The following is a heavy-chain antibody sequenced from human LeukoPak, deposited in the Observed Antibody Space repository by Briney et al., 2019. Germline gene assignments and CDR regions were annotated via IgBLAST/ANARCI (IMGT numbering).Heavy chain of an antibody. V-gene: IGHV4-39*07. CDR1: GGSISSSSYY. Sequence: PSETLSLTCTVSGGSISSSSYYWGWIRQPPGKGLEWIGSIYYSGSTYYNPSLKSRVTISVDTSKNQFSLKLSPVTAADTAVYYCARNLAGHFGGFYFDDWGQGTLVTVSS. J-gene: IGHJ4*02. CDR3: ARNLAGHFGGFYFDD. D-gene: IGHD2-21*01. CDR2: IYYSGST.